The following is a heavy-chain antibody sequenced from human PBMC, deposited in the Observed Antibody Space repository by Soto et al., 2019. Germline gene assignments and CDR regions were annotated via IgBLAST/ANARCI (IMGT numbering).Heavy chain of an antibody. CDR1: GGSIRSYY. J-gene: IGHJ3*02. Sequence: PSETLSLTRTVTGGSIRSYYWSRIRQPPGKGLQWIGYIYYSGSTNYNPSLKSRVTISVDTSKNQFSLKLSSVTAADTAVYYCARRYGGAFDIWGQGTMVTVSS. V-gene: IGHV4-59*08. CDR2: IYYSGST. CDR3: ARRYGGAFDI. D-gene: IGHD3-10*01.